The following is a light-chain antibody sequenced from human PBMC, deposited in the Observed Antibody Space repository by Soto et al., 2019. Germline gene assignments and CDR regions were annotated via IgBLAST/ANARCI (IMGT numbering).Light chain of an antibody. CDR2: ADN. CDR3: QSYDNDNHVV. CDR1: SGSIASNY. V-gene: IGLV6-57*04. J-gene: IGLJ2*01. Sequence: NFMLTQSHSVSASPGKTVTISCTRSSGSIASNYVQWFQQRPGSAPTTVIYADNERPSGVPDRFSGSIDSSSNSASLTISGLKTEDEADYYCQSYDNDNHVVFGGGTKLTVL.